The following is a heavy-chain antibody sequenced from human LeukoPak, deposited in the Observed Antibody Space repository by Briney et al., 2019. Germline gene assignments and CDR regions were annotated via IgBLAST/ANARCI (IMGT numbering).Heavy chain of an antibody. CDR3: ARDEIFLEWLF. D-gene: IGHD3-3*01. CDR2: INPNSGGT. CDR1: GYTLTGYY. J-gene: IGHJ4*02. Sequence: ASVKVSCKASGYTLTGYYMHWVRQAPGQGLEWMGRINPNSGGTNYAQKFQGRVTMTRDTSISTAYMELSRLRSDDTAVYYCARDEIFLEWLFWGQGTLVTVSP. V-gene: IGHV1-2*06.